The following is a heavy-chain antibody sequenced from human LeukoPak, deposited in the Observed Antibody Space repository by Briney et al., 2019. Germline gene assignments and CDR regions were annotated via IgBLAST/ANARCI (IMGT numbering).Heavy chain of an antibody. V-gene: IGHV5-51*01. CDR1: GYSFTAYY. J-gene: IGHJ4*02. CDR2: IHPGYSET. D-gene: IGHD2-15*01. CDR3: AKDSGGPYLYNLEY. Sequence: PGESLKISCQASGYSFTAYYIAWVRHVPGEDLEWMGIIHPGYSETRYSPSFQGQVTISVDKSITPAYLQWNSLKASDTAMYYCAKDSGGPYLYNLEYWGQGTLVTVSS.